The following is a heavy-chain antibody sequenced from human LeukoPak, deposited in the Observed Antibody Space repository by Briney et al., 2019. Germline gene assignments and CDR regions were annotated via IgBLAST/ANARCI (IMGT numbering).Heavy chain of an antibody. CDR2: ITSSGDGT. Sequence: GGSLRLFCAASGFTFSSYVMSWVRQAPGKGLQWVSSITSSGDGTYYADSVKGRFTISRDNSENMLYLQMNSLRVEDTAVYFCAKDRPNYYGSNGHYYRRDGDYWGQGTLVTVSS. CDR3: AKDRPNYYGSNGHYYRRDGDY. J-gene: IGHJ4*02. CDR1: GFTFSSYV. V-gene: IGHV3-23*01. D-gene: IGHD3-22*01.